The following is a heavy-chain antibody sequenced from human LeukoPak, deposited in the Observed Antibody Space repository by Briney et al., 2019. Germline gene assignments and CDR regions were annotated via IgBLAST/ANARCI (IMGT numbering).Heavy chain of an antibody. CDR3: ARDPSNTSGWSPYFDF. V-gene: IGHV1-18*01. D-gene: IGHD6-19*01. CDR1: GYTFTNHG. CDR2: ISCYNGDT. Sequence: GASVKVSCKASGYTFTNHGIAWVRQAPGQGLEWMGWISCYNGDTRYGQKLQGRVTMSTDTSTTTAYMELTSLRSDDTAVHYCARDPSNTSGWSPYFDFWGQGTLVTVSS. J-gene: IGHJ4*02.